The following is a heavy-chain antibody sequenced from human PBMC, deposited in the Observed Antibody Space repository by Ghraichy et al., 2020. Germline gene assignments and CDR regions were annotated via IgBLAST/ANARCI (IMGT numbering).Heavy chain of an antibody. Sequence: GGSLRLSCAASGFTFSNAWMSWVRQAPGKGLEWVGRIKSKTDGGTTDYAAPVKGRFTISRDDSKNTLYLQMNSLKTEDTAVYYCTTMAAPLGYCSGGSCYSRNYWGQGTLVTVSS. CDR1: GFTFSNAW. D-gene: IGHD2-15*01. CDR3: TTMAAPLGYCSGGSCYSRNY. CDR2: IKSKTDGGTT. V-gene: IGHV3-15*01. J-gene: IGHJ4*02.